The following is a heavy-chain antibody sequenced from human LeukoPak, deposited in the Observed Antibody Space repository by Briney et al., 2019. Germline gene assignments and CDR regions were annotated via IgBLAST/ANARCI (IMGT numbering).Heavy chain of an antibody. Sequence: SETLPLTCAVSGGSINSHYWGWVRQPPGRGRRWVGDIYYRGKNNDNTCRKREVTISLDTSKHQLYLNLTSVLAADTAIYYCARRDSSWNYFDYWGQGILVTVSS. CDR2: IYYRGKN. D-gene: IGHD3-22*01. V-gene: IGHV4-59*08. CDR3: ARRDSSWNYFDY. CDR1: GGSINSHY. J-gene: IGHJ4*02.